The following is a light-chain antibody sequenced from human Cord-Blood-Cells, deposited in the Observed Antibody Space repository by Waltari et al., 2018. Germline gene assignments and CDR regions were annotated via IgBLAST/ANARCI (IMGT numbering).Light chain of an antibody. V-gene: IGKV3-11*01. Sequence: EIVLTQSPATLSLSPGERATLSCRASQSVSSYLAWYQQKPCQAPRLLIYDASNRATGIPARFSGSGSGTDFTLTISILEPEDFAVYYCQQRSNWPPATFGGGTKVEIK. J-gene: IGKJ4*01. CDR1: QSVSSY. CDR2: DAS. CDR3: QQRSNWPPAT.